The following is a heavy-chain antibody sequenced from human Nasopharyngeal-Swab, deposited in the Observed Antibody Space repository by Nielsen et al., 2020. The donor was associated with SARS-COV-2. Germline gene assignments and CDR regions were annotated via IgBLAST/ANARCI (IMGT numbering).Heavy chain of an antibody. CDR1: GYTFTVYY. V-gene: IGHV1-2*04. J-gene: IGHJ6*03. D-gene: IGHD3-3*01. CDR2: INPNSGGT. CDR3: ARGTYYDFWSGYSSYYYMDV. Sequence: ASVKVSCKASGYTFTVYYMHWVRQAPGQVLEWMGWINPNSGGTNYAQKFQGWVTMTRDTSISTAYMELSRLRSDDTAVYYCARGTYYDFWSGYSSYYYMDVWGKGTTVTVSS.